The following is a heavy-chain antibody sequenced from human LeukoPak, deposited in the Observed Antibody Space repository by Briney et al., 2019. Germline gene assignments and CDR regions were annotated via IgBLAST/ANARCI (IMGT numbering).Heavy chain of an antibody. Sequence: GGSLRLSCAASGLTFSDYYMSWLRQAPGKGLEWVSYISSSSGYTKYADSVKGRFTISRDNAKNSLYLQMNSLRAEDTAVYYCASHGGHDYFDYWGQGTLVTVSS. CDR2: ISSSSGYT. CDR3: ASHGGHDYFDY. D-gene: IGHD5-12*01. J-gene: IGHJ4*02. V-gene: IGHV3-11*06. CDR1: GLTFSDYY.